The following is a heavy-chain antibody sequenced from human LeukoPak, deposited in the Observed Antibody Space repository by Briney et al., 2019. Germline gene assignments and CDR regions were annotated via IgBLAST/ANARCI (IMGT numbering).Heavy chain of an antibody. D-gene: IGHD3-3*01. Sequence: SETLSLTCTVSGGSISSSSYYWSWIRQPPGKGLEWIGSIYYSGSTYYNPSLKSRVTISVDTSKNQFSLKLSSVTAADTAVYYCARNPLTTIFGVVIVDAFDIWGQGTMVTVSS. J-gene: IGHJ3*02. CDR1: GGSISSSSYY. V-gene: IGHV4-39*01. CDR2: IYYSGST. CDR3: ARNPLTTIFGVVIVDAFDI.